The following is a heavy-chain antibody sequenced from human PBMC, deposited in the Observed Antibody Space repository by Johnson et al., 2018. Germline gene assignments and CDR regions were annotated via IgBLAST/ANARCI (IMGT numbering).Heavy chain of an antibody. CDR1: GFTFDDYA. CDR2: ISWNSGSI. D-gene: IGHD1-7*01. V-gene: IGHV3-9*01. CDR3: AKEIIGTTQGH. J-gene: IGHJ1*01. Sequence: VRLVQSGGGLVQPGRSLRLSCAASGFTFDDYAMHWVRQAPGKGLEWVSGISWNSGSIGYADSVKGRFTISRDNAKNSLYLQMNSLRAEDTAVYYCAKEIIGTTQGHWGQGTLVT.